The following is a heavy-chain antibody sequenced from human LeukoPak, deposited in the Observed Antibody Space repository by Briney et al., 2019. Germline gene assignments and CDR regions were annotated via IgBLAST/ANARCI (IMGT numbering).Heavy chain of an antibody. CDR2: IITIFGTA. J-gene: IGHJ4*02. CDR1: GGTFSSYA. CDR3: ASPAHYYDSSGYFSY. D-gene: IGHD3-22*01. V-gene: IGHV1-69*05. Sequence: ASVKVSCKASGGTFSSYAISWVRQAPGQGLEWMGGIITIFGTANYAQKFRGRVTITTDESSSTAYMELSSLRSEDTAVYYCASPAHYYDSSGYFSYWGQGTLVTVSS.